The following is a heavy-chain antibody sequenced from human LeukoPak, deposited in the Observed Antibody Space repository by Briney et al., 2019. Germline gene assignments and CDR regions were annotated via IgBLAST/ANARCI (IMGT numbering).Heavy chain of an antibody. Sequence: GASVKVSCKASGYTFTSYGISWVRQAPGQGLEWMGWISAYNGNTNYAQKLQGRVTMTTDTSTSTAYMELRSLRSDDTAVYYCARDHRRYDSSGYSFDYWGQGTLVTVSS. V-gene: IGHV1-18*01. J-gene: IGHJ4*02. CDR3: ARDHRRYDSSGYSFDY. CDR1: GYTFTSYG. D-gene: IGHD3-22*01. CDR2: ISAYNGNT.